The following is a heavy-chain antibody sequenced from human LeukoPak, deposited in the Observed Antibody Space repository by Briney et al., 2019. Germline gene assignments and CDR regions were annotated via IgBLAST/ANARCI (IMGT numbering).Heavy chain of an antibody. Sequence: GGSLRLSCAASGFTFDDYAMHWVRQAPGKGLEWVSGISWNSGSIGYADSVKGRFTISRDNAKNSLYLQMNSRRAEDTALYYCAKDIDSSSWYGYFQHWGQGTLVTVSS. D-gene: IGHD6-13*01. CDR1: GFTFDDYA. CDR2: ISWNSGSI. CDR3: AKDIDSSSWYGYFQH. V-gene: IGHV3-9*01. J-gene: IGHJ1*01.